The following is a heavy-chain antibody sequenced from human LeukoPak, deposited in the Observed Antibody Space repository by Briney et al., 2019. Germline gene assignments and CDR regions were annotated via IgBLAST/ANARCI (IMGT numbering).Heavy chain of an antibody. CDR1: GFTFSSYG. V-gene: IGHV3-30*03. D-gene: IGHD4-23*01. J-gene: IGHJ4*02. CDR2: ISYDGSKK. Sequence: GGSLRLSCTATGFTFSSYGMHWVRQAPGKGLEWVAVISYDGSKKFYGDSVKGRFTISRDNAKNSLFLQMNSLRAEDTALYCCARFGYGGKVDYWGQGTLVTVSS. CDR3: ARFGYGGKVDY.